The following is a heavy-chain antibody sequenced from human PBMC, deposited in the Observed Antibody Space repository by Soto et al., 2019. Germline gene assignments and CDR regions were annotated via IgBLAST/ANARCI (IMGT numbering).Heavy chain of an antibody. Sequence: EVQVVESGGDLVQPGGSLRLSCVGSGFTFSSHWMHWVRQAPGKGLVWVAHITHDGSSATYADSVKGRFTISRDNAKNTLYLQMNTLRFVDTAVYYCADLFAGFDIWGQGTMVTVTS. CDR2: ITHDGSSA. CDR3: ADLFAGFDI. D-gene: IGHD3-10*02. V-gene: IGHV3-74*01. CDR1: GFTFSSHW. J-gene: IGHJ3*02.